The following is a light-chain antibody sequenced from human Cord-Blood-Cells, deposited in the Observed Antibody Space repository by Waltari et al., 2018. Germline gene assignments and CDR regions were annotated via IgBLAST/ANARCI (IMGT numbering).Light chain of an antibody. CDR1: SSDVGSYNL. CDR2: EGS. Sequence: QSALTQPASVSGSPGQSITISCTGTSSDVGSYNLVSWYQQHPGKAPKLMIYEGSKRPSGFSNRVSVSKSGNTASVTISGLQAEYEADYYCCSYAGSWVFGGGTKLTVL. J-gene: IGLJ3*02. V-gene: IGLV2-23*01. CDR3: CSYAGSWV.